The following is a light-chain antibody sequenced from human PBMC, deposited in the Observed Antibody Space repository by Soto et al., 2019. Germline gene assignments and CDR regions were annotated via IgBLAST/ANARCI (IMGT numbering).Light chain of an antibody. V-gene: IGLV2-14*01. J-gene: IGLJ1*01. CDR1: SSDVGGYNY. CDR2: EVS. Sequence: QSALTQPRSVSGSPGQSVTISCTGTSSDVGGYNYVSWYQQHPGKAPILMIYEVSNRPSGVSNRFSGSKSGNTASLTISGLQAEDEADYYCSSYTSSSTLAVFGTGTKLTVL. CDR3: SSYTSSSTLAV.